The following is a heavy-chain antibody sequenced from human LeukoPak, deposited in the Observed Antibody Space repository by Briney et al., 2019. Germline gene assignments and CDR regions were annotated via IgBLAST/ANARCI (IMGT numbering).Heavy chain of an antibody. J-gene: IGHJ5*02. CDR3: ARDGSCSGGSCAMDGWFDP. Sequence: ASVKVSCKTSGYGFTSYGVTWVRQAPGQGLEWMGWIGGYTGHTNYVQKFQGRVTVTTDTSTSTAYMELRSLTSDDTAVYYCARDGSCSGGSCAMDGWFDPWGQGTLVTVSS. CDR1: GYGFTSYG. D-gene: IGHD2-15*01. V-gene: IGHV1-18*01. CDR2: IGGYTGHT.